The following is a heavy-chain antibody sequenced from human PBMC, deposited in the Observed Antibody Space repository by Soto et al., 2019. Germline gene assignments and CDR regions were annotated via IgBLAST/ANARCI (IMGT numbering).Heavy chain of an antibody. Sequence: GSLRLSCAASGFTFSSYAMHWVRQAPGKGLEWVAVISYDGSNKYYADSVKGRFTISRDNSKNTLYLQMNSLRAEDTAVYYCASVVTDFWSGYIDYWGQGTLVTVSS. CDR3: ASVVTDFWSGYIDY. D-gene: IGHD3-3*01. CDR1: GFTFSSYA. V-gene: IGHV3-30-3*01. J-gene: IGHJ4*02. CDR2: ISYDGSNK.